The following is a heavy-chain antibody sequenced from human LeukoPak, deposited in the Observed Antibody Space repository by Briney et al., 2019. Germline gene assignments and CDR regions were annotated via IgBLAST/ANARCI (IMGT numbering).Heavy chain of an antibody. D-gene: IGHD3/OR15-3a*01. V-gene: IGHV3-64*01. J-gene: IGHJ4*02. CDR2: ISTTGGTT. CDR3: ARADWSLYIENRSPFHF. Sequence: PGGSLRLSCAASGFTFSNYAMHWVRQAPGKGLEYVSGISTTGGTTYYANSVKDRFTISRDNFKNTLYLQMGSLRAEDMAVYYCARADWSLYIENRSPFHFWGQTILVTVSS. CDR1: GFTFSNYA.